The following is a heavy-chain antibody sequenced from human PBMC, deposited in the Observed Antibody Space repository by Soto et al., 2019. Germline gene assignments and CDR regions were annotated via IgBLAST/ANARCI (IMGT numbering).Heavy chain of an antibody. CDR3: AHRRRFCSGNSCHSIRFDP. D-gene: IGHD2-15*01. Sequence: SGPTLVNPTQTLTLTCTFSGFSLSTSGVGVGWIRQPPGKALEWLALIYWDDDKRYSPSLKSRLTITKDTSKNQVVLTMTNMDPLDKATYSCAHRRRFCSGNSCHSIRFDPWGRGTLVIVSS. J-gene: IGHJ5*02. CDR2: IYWDDDK. V-gene: IGHV2-5*02. CDR1: GFSLSTSGVG.